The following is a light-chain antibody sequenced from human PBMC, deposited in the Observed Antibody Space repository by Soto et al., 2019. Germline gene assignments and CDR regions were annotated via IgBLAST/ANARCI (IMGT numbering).Light chain of an antibody. CDR3: SSFTTSTTLYV. V-gene: IGLV2-14*01. Sequence: QSALTQPASVSCSPGQSITISCTGTSSDIGGYNYVSWYQQHPGKVPKLIIFEVSTRPSGVSNRFSGSKSGNTASLTISGLQADDEADYYCSSFTTSTTLYVFGTGTKVTVL. CDR1: SSDIGGYNY. J-gene: IGLJ1*01. CDR2: EVS.